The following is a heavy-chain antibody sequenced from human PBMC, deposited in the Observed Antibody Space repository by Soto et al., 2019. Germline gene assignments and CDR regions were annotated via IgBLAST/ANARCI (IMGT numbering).Heavy chain of an antibody. CDR1: GFSLSTSEVG. D-gene: IGHD3-9*01. Sequence: SGPTRVNPTQTLTLTCTFSGFSLSTSEVGVSWIRQPPGKALEWLARIDWDDDKYYSTSLKTRLTISKDTSKNQVVLTMTNMDPVDTATYYCARTPGGYDILTGYYYYYGMDVWGQGTTVTVSS. CDR3: ARTPGGYDILTGYYYYYGMDV. J-gene: IGHJ6*02. V-gene: IGHV2-70*11. CDR2: IDWDDDK.